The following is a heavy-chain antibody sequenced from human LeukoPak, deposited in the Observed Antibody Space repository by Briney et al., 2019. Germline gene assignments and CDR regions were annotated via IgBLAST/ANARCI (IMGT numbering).Heavy chain of an antibody. CDR3: ARAGHMTTVTTAYYYMDV. CDR2: INSDGSST. J-gene: IGHJ6*03. CDR1: GFTFSSYW. D-gene: IGHD4-11*01. Sequence: GGSLRLSCAASGFTFSSYWMHWVRQAPGKGLVWVSRINSDGSSTSYADSVKGRFTISRDNAKNSLYLQMNSLRAEDTALYYCARAGHMTTVTTAYYYMDVWGKGTTVTVSS. V-gene: IGHV3-74*01.